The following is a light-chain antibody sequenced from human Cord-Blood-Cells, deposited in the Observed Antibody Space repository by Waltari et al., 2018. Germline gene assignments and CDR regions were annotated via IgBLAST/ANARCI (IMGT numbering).Light chain of an antibody. CDR1: SSDVGGCHS. J-gene: IGLJ1*01. CDR3: SSYTSSSTLV. CDR2: EVS. V-gene: IGLV2-14*01. Sequence: SAPTQPASVSGSPGQSINIPCTGTSSDVGGCHSVSWYQQHPGKAPKLMIYEVSNRPSGVSNRFSGSKSGNTASLTISGLQAEDEADYYCSSYTSSSTLVFGTGTKVTVL.